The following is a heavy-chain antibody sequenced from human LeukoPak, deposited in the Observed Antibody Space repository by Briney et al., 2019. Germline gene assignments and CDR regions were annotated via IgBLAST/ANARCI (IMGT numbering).Heavy chain of an antibody. CDR3: AKVHPAVGAMGM. Sequence: PGGSLRLSCAASGFTFSSYGMHWVRQAPGKGLEWVAVISYDGSNKYYADSVKGRFTISRDNSKNTLYLQMNSLRAEDTAVYYCAKVHPAVGAMGMWGQGTLVTVSS. CDR1: GFTFSSYG. CDR2: ISYDGSNK. V-gene: IGHV3-30*18. J-gene: IGHJ4*02. D-gene: IGHD1-26*01.